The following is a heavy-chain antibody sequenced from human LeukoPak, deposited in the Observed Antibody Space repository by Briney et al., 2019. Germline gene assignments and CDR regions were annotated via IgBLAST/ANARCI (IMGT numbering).Heavy chain of an antibody. V-gene: IGHV3-30*04. CDR3: AAPLPPPTTHLS. CDR2: ISYDGSNK. J-gene: IGHJ4*02. D-gene: IGHD1-1*01. CDR1: GFTLSSYA. Sequence: PGGSLRLSCAASGFTLSSYAMHWVRQAPGKGLEWVAVISYDGSNKYYADSVKGRFTISRDNSKNTLYLQMNSLRAEDTAVYYCAAPLPPPTTHLSWGQGTLVTVSS.